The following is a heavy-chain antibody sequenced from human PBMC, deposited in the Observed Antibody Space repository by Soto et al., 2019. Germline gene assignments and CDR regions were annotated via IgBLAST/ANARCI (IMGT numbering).Heavy chain of an antibody. CDR1: GGSISSSSYY. J-gene: IGHJ4*02. CDR3: ARRVSGSYFHS. CDR2: IYYSGST. Sequence: QLQLQESGPGLVKPSETLSLTCTVSGGSISSSSYYWGWIRQPPGKGLEWIGNIYYSGSTYYNPSLRSRVTISVDTSKTQFSLKRSSVTAADTAVYYCARRVSGSYFHSWGQGTLVTVSS. D-gene: IGHD1-26*01. V-gene: IGHV4-39*01.